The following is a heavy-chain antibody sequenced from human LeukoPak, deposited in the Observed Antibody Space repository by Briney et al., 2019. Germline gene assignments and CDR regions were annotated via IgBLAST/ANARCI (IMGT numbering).Heavy chain of an antibody. CDR2: INSDGSST. CDR1: GFTFSTYW. D-gene: IGHD1-26*01. V-gene: IGHV3-74*01. Sequence: PGGSLRLSCAASGFTFSTYWLHWVRQAPGKGLVRVSRINSDGSSTIYADSVKGRFTISRDNAKNTLYLQMNRLRAEDTAVYYCARGGSPPEALGDAFDIWGQGTMVTVSS. J-gene: IGHJ3*02. CDR3: ARGGSPPEALGDAFDI.